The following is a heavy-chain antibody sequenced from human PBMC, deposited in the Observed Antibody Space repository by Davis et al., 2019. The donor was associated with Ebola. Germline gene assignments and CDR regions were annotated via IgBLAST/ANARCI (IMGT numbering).Heavy chain of an antibody. CDR1: GGSISSYY. V-gene: IGHV4-59*08. Sequence: PSETLSLTCTVSGGSISSYYWSWIRQPPGKGLEWIGYIYYSGSTNYNPSLKSRVTISVDTSKNQFSLKLSSVTAADTAVYYCARLEFGGVIDTNWFDPWGQGTLVTVSS. CDR2: IYYSGST. J-gene: IGHJ5*02. D-gene: IGHD3-16*02. CDR3: ARLEFGGVIDTNWFDP.